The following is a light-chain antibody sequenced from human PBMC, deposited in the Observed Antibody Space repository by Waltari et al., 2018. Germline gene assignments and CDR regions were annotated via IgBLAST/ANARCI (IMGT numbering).Light chain of an antibody. CDR1: SSDVGSYNL. Sequence: QSALTQPASVSGSPGQSITISCTGTSSDVGSYNLVSWYQQQPGKAPKPMIYEVSKRPAGVSYRFSGSKSGNTASLTISGLQAEDDADYYCCSYAGSSTLVFGGGTKLTVL. CDR3: CSYAGSSTLV. CDR2: EVS. J-gene: IGLJ2*01. V-gene: IGLV2-23*02.